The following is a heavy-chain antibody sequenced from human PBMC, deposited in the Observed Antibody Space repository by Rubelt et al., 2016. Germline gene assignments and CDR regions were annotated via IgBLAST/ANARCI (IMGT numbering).Heavy chain of an antibody. V-gene: IGHV4-4*07. D-gene: IGHD3-3*01. J-gene: IGHJ4*02. CDR3: ASQINYDFWSGSDY. CDR2: IYTSGST. Sequence: QVQLQESGPGLVKPSETLSLTCTVSGGSISSYYWSWIRQPAGKGLEWIGRIYTSGSTNYNPSLKGLVTMSVDTSKNQFSLKLSSVTAADTAVYYCASQINYDFWSGSDYWGQGTLVTVSS. CDR1: GGSISSYY.